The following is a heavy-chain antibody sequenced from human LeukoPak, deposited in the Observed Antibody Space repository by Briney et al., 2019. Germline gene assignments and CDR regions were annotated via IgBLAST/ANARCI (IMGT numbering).Heavy chain of an antibody. V-gene: IGHV3-53*01. Sequence: PGGSLRLSCAASGFTVSSNYMSWVRQAPGKGLEWVSVIYSGGSTYYADSVKGRFTISRDNAKNSLYLQMNSLRAEDTAVYYCARSKELLWFGELYYYYYGMDVWGQGTTVTVSS. CDR2: IYSGGST. J-gene: IGHJ6*02. CDR3: ARSKELLWFGELYYYYYGMDV. CDR1: GFTVSSNY. D-gene: IGHD3-10*01.